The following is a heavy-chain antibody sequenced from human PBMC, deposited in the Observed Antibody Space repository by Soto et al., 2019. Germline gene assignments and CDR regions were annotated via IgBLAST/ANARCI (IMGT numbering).Heavy chain of an antibody. D-gene: IGHD6-13*01. CDR1: GGSFSGYY. J-gene: IGHJ6*02. Sequence: SETLSLTCAVYGGSFSGYYWSWTRQPPGKGLEWIGEINHSGSTNYNPSLKSRVTISVDTSKNQFSLKLSSVTAADTAVYYCARGGSGSSWYRVYYYGMDVWGQGTTVTVSS. CDR3: ARGGSGSSWYRVYYYGMDV. V-gene: IGHV4-34*01. CDR2: INHSGST.